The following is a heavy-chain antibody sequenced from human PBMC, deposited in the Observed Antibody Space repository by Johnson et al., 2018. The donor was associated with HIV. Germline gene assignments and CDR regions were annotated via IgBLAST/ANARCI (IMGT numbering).Heavy chain of an antibody. V-gene: IGHV3-30*04. CDR2: ISYDGSNK. CDR3: AKDQYCGGDCYPDAFDI. Sequence: QVQLVESGGGVVQPGGSLRLSCAASGFTFSSYAMHWVRQAPGKGLEWVAVISYDGSNKYYADSVKGRFTISRDNAKNSLYLQMNSLRAEDTAVYYCAKDQYCGGDCYPDAFDIWGQGTMVTVSS. D-gene: IGHD2-21*02. J-gene: IGHJ3*02. CDR1: GFTFSSYA.